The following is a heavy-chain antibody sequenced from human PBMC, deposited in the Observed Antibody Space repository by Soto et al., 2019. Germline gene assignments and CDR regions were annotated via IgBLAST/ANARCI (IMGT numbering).Heavy chain of an antibody. Sequence: QVQLQESGPGLVKPSQTLSLTCTVSGGSISSGGYYWSWIRQHPGKGLEWIGYIYYSGSTYYNPSLKGRVTISVDTSKNQFSLKLSSVTAADTAVYYCARAKRDYYDSSGYSLDYWGQGTLVTVSS. CDR2: IYYSGST. J-gene: IGHJ4*02. CDR3: ARAKRDYYDSSGYSLDY. V-gene: IGHV4-31*03. CDR1: GGSISSGGYY. D-gene: IGHD3-22*01.